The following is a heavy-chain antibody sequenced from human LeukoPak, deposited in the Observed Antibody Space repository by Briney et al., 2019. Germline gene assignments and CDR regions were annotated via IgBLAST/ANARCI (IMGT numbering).Heavy chain of an antibody. D-gene: IGHD6-13*01. J-gene: IGHJ5*02. CDR1: GGSISSYY. Sequence: SETLSLTCTVSGGSISSYYWSWIRQPPGKGLEWIGYIYYSGSTNYNPSLKSRVTISVDTSKNQFSLKLSSVTAADTAVYYCARVGFGVEEYSSSWYFRFDPWGQGTLVTVSS. CDR2: IYYSGST. CDR3: ARVGFGVEEYSSSWYFRFDP. V-gene: IGHV4-59*12.